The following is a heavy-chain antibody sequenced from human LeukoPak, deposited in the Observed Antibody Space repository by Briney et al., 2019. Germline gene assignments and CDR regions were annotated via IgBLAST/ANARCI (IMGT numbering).Heavy chain of an antibody. CDR2: MNPNSGNT. J-gene: IGHJ4*02. D-gene: IGHD3-10*01. CDR3: ARGEYYGSGSYYNPSDY. CDR1: GYTFTSYD. Sequence: ASVTVSCKASGYTFTSYDINWVRQATGQGLEWMGWMNPNSGNTGYAQKFQGRVTITRNTSISTAYMELSSLRSEDTAVYYCARGEYYGSGSYYNPSDYWGQGTLVTVSS. V-gene: IGHV1-8*03.